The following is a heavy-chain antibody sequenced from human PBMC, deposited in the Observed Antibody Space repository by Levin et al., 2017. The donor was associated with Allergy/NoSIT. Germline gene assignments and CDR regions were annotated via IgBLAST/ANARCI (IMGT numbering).Heavy chain of an antibody. CDR1: GGSISSNDW. CDR2: IYHGGTI. D-gene: IGHD3-10*01. Sequence: PSETLSLTCAVSGGSISSNDWWNWVRQPPGKGLEWLGEIYHGGTINYNPSLKNRITISLDTSKNQFSLNLTSVTAADTAVYFCARDHEVSGSWYFDLWGRGTLVTVAA. V-gene: IGHV4-4*02. J-gene: IGHJ2*01. CDR3: ARDHEVSGSWYFDL.